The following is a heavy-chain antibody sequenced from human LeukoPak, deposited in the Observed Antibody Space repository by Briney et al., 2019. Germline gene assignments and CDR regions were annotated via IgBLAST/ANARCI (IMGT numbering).Heavy chain of an antibody. CDR1: GFTLSNYG. V-gene: IGHV3-23*01. CDR3: AKRGVVIRVILVGFHKEAYYFDS. CDR2: ISGSGGST. J-gene: IGHJ4*02. Sequence: PGGSLRLSCAVSGFTLSNYGMSWVRHAPGKGLEWVAGISGSGGSTNYADSVKGRFTISRENPKNTMYLQMNSLRAEDTAVYFCAKRGVVIRVILVGFHKEAYYFDSWGQGALVIVSS. D-gene: IGHD3-22*01.